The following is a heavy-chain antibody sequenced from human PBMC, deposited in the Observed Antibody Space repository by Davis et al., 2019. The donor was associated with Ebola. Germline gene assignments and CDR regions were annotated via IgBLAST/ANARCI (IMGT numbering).Heavy chain of an antibody. CDR1: GYTFTSYY. V-gene: IGHV1-46*01. CDR2: INPSGGST. Sequence: ASVKVSCKASGYTFTSYYMHWVRQAPGQGLEWMGIINPSGGSTSYAQKFQGRVTMTRDTSTSTVYMELSSLRSEDTAVYYCARERRDGYNYYYYYGMDVWGQGTTVTVSS. J-gene: IGHJ6*02. CDR3: ARERRDGYNYYYYYGMDV. D-gene: IGHD5-24*01.